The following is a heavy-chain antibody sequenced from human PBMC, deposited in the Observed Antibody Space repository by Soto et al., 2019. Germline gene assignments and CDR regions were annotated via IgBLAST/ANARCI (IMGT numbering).Heavy chain of an antibody. CDR1: GYTFTSYA. D-gene: IGHD3-10*01. Sequence: ASVKVSCKASGYTFTSYAMHWVRQAPGQRLEWMGWINAGNGNTKYSQKFQGRVTITRDTSASTAYMELSSLRSEDTAVYYCARDGYYGSGSYYNTGSYFDYWGQGTLVTVSS. CDR3: ARDGYYGSGSYYNTGSYFDY. CDR2: INAGNGNT. J-gene: IGHJ4*02. V-gene: IGHV1-3*01.